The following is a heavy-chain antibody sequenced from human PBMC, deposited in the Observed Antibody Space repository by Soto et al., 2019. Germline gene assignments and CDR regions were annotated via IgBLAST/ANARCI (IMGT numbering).Heavy chain of an antibody. Sequence: GGSLRVSCAASGFTFSNAWMNWVRQAPGKGLEWVGRIKSKTDGGTTDYAAPVKGRFTISRDDSKNTLYLQMNSLKTEDTAVYYCTTVGYCSSTSCPNYYYYYGMDVWGQGTTVTVSS. V-gene: IGHV3-15*07. CDR3: TTVGYCSSTSCPNYYYYYGMDV. J-gene: IGHJ6*02. CDR2: IKSKTDGGTT. CDR1: GFTFSNAW. D-gene: IGHD2-2*01.